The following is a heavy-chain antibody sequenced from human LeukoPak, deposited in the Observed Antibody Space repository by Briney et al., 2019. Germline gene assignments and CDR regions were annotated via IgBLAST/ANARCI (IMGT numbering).Heavy chain of an antibody. CDR2: FDPEDGET. J-gene: IGHJ2*01. CDR1: GYTLTELS. V-gene: IGHV1-24*01. CDR3: ATYYYDSSGYRHFDWYFDL. Sequence: ASVKVSCKVSGYTLTELSMHWVRQAPGKGLEWMGGFDPEDGETIYAQKFQGRVTMTEDTSTDTAYMELSSLRSEDTAAYHCATYYYDSSGYRHFDWYFDLWGRGTLVTVSS. D-gene: IGHD3-22*01.